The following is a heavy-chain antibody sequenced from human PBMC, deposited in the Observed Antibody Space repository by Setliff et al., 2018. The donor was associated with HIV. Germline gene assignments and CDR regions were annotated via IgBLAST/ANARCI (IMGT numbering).Heavy chain of an antibody. D-gene: IGHD3-22*01. Sequence: GESLRLSCAASGLTLSNSAMTWVRQKPGRGLEWVSLIQSGGIIYYADSVKGRFTISRDNSNNTLSLQMSSLRAEDTALYYCAKLDYYDYSGSWARKVAIDFWGRGTMVTVS. CDR3: AKLDYYDYSGSWARKVAIDF. CDR1: GLTLSNSA. CDR2: IQSGGII. J-gene: IGHJ3*01. V-gene: IGHV3-23*01.